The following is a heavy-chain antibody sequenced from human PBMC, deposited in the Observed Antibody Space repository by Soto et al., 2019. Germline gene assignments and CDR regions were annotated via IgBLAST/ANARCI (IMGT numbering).Heavy chain of an antibody. V-gene: IGHV1-2*02. Sequence: GASVKVSCKASGYTFTGIYLHWVRQAPGQGLEWMGWINSNSGTTKYAQRFQDRVTMTRETSISTAYMELSRLRSDDTALYYCASGYPRGIALASYYWGQGPMVTVSS. D-gene: IGHD6-19*01. CDR1: GYTFTGIY. CDR3: ASGYPRGIALASYY. CDR2: INSNSGTT. J-gene: IGHJ4*02.